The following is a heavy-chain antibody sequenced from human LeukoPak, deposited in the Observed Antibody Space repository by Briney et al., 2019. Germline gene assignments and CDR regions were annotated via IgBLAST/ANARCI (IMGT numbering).Heavy chain of an antibody. CDR3: ARDLGYNNDAFDI. Sequence: GGSLRLSCSASGFTFSSYAMHWVRQAPGKGLEYVSAISSNGGSTYYADSVKGRFTISRDNAKNSLYLQMNSLRAEDTAVYYCARDLGYNNDAFDIWGQGTMVTVSS. J-gene: IGHJ3*02. D-gene: IGHD1-14*01. CDR2: ISSNGGST. V-gene: IGHV3-64*04. CDR1: GFTFSSYA.